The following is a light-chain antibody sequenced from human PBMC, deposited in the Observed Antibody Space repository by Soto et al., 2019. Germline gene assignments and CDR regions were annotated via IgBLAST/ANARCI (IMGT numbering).Light chain of an antibody. J-gene: IGKJ4*02. Sequence: EIVLTQSPATLSLSVGESATLSCRASQSVRTSYLAWYQQTPGPPPRLLIYAASSRAAGLPGRFSGSGSGKDFRPTLSRLADEDFAVYYCQQYASPGTFGEGTKVDIK. CDR3: QQYASPGT. CDR1: QSVRTSY. CDR2: AAS. V-gene: IGKV3-20*01.